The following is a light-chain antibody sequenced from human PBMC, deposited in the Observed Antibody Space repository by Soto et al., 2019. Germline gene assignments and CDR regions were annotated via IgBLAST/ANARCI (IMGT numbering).Light chain of an antibody. CDR1: SGHSSYA. CDR2: VNSDGSH. CDR3: QTWGSGIRV. Sequence: QLVLTQSPSASASLGASVRLTCTLSSGHSSYAIAWHQQQPEKGPRYLMKVNSDGSHNKGDGTPDRFSGSSSGAERYLTISSLQSDDEADYYCQTWGSGIRVFGGGTQLTVL. J-gene: IGLJ2*01. V-gene: IGLV4-69*01.